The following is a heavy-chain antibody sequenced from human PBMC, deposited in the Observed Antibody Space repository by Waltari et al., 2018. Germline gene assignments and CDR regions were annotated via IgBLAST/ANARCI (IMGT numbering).Heavy chain of an antibody. Sequence: QVHLRESGPGLVKPSQTLSLTCPVSGGSISSGGYYWSWIRQHPGKGLEWMGYIYHSGSTYDKPSLKSRVIISVERSKNQLSREVGSVTAAETAVYYCGRGAFMRVVNDAFDIWGQGTMVTVSS. CDR2: IYHSGST. CDR1: GGSISSGGYY. V-gene: IGHV4-31*03. CDR3: GRGAFMRVVNDAFDI. D-gene: IGHD3-22*01. J-gene: IGHJ3*02.